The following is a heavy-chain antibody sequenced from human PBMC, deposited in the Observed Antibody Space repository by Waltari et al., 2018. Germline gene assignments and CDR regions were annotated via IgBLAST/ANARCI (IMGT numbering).Heavy chain of an antibody. V-gene: IGHV3-21*01. CDR2: ISSSSSYI. J-gene: IGHJ5*02. Sequence: EVQLVESGGGLVKPGGSLRLSCAASGFTFSSYSMNWVRQAPGKGLGWVSSISSSSSYIYYADSVKGRFTISRDNAKNSLYLQMNSLRAEDTAVYYCARADFMITFGGVIVPNWFDPWGQGTLVTVSS. CDR3: ARADFMITFGGVIVPNWFDP. CDR1: GFTFSSYS. D-gene: IGHD3-16*02.